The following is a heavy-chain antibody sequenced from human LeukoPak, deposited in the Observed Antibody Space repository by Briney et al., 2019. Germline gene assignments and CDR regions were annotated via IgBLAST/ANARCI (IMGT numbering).Heavy chain of an antibody. Sequence: PSQTLSLTCTVSGGSISSGSYYWSWIRQPAGKGLEWIGRIYTSATTNYNPSLKSRVTISVDTSKNQFSLKLSSVTAADTAVYYCARLQYYDFWSGYQYSFDYWGQGTLVTVSS. D-gene: IGHD3-3*01. CDR3: ARLQYYDFWSGYQYSFDY. CDR1: GGSISSGSYY. J-gene: IGHJ4*02. V-gene: IGHV4-61*02. CDR2: IYTSATT.